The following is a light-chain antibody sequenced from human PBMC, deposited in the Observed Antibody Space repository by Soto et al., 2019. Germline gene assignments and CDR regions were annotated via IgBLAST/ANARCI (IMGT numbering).Light chain of an antibody. CDR2: EGS. V-gene: IGLV2-23*01. J-gene: IGLJ2*01. Sequence: QSALTQPASVSGSPGQSITISCTGTSSDVGSYNLVSWYQQHPGKAPKLMIYEGSRRPSGVSNRFSGSKSGNTASLTIAGLQAEDDAYYYCCPNAGSVVFGGGTKLTVL. CDR3: CPNAGSVV. CDR1: SSDVGSYNL.